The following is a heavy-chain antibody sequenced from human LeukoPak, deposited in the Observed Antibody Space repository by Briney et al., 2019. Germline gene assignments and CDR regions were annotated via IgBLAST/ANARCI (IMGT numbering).Heavy chain of an antibody. CDR1: GFTVSSNY. D-gene: IGHD4-4*01. J-gene: IGHJ3*02. CDR2: IYSGGST. V-gene: IGHV3-53*01. CDR3: AREATDYRGAFDI. Sequence: GGSLRLSCAASGFTVSSNYMSWVRQAPGKGLEWVSVIYSGGSTYYAGSVKGRFTISRDNSKNTLYLQMNSLRAEDTAVYYCAREATDYRGAFDIWGQGTMVTVSS.